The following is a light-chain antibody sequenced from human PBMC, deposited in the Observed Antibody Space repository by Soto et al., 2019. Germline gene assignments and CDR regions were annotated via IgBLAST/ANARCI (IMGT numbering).Light chain of an antibody. CDR3: QQYGNSPRWT. V-gene: IGKV3-20*01. J-gene: IGKJ1*01. CDR2: GAS. Sequence: EIVLTQSPGTLSLSPGERATLSCRASQSVSSNYLAWYQQKFGQAPRLLIYGASSRATGIPDRFSGSGSGTDFTLNISRLEPEDFAVYYCQQYGNSPRWTFGQGTKVEIK. CDR1: QSVSSNY.